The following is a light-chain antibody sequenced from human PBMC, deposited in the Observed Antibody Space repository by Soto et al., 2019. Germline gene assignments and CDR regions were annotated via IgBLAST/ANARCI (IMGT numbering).Light chain of an antibody. Sequence: DIQMTQSPSSLSASVGDRVTITCRASQSISSYLNWYQQKPGKAPKLLIYAASSLQSGVPSRFRGSGSGEDFTLSISSLQPEDFASYYCQQSYSTPPNFGGGTKVEI. J-gene: IGKJ4*01. CDR1: QSISSY. V-gene: IGKV1-39*01. CDR2: AAS. CDR3: QQSYSTPPN.